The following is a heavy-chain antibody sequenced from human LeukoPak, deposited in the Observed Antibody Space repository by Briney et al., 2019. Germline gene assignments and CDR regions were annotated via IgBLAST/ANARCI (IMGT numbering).Heavy chain of an antibody. CDR2: INSDGSST. J-gene: IGHJ4*02. CDR1: GFTFSRDW. CDR3: ARDSPQCSGGYCYFVY. Sequence: GGSLRLSCVASGFTFSRDWMHWVRQAPGKELAWVSRINSDGSSTSYADSVKGRFTISRDNAKNTLYLQMNSLRVEDTAVYYCARDSPQCSGGYCYFVYWGQGTLVTVSS. D-gene: IGHD2-15*01. V-gene: IGHV3-74*01.